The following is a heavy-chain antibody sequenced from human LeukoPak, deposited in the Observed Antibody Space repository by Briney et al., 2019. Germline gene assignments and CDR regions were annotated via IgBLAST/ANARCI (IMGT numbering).Heavy chain of an antibody. Sequence: GGSLRLSCAASGFTVSSYYMSWVRQVPGKGLEWLSVIYSGGSTYYADSVKGRFTISRDNSKNTLYLQMNGLRAEDTAVYYCARDLGLYWYFDLWGRGTLVTVSS. J-gene: IGHJ2*01. D-gene: IGHD7-27*01. CDR3: ARDLGLYWYFDL. V-gene: IGHV3-66*01. CDR2: IYSGGST. CDR1: GFTVSSYY.